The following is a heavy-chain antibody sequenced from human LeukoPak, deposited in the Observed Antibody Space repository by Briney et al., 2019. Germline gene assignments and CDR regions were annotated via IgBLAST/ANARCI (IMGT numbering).Heavy chain of an antibody. J-gene: IGHJ5*02. CDR1: GFTFSSYA. CDR3: AKDSVAAAGTAWFDP. Sequence: GGSLRLSCAASGFTFSSYAMSWVRQAPGKGLEWVSAISGSGGSTYYADSVKGRFTISRDNSKNTLYLQMYSLRAEDTAVYYCAKDSVAAAGTAWFDPWGQGTLVTVSS. D-gene: IGHD6-13*01. V-gene: IGHV3-23*01. CDR2: ISGSGGST.